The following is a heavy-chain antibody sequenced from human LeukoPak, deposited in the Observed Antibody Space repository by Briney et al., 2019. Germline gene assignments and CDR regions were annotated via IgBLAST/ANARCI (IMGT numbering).Heavy chain of an antibody. CDR3: AMGITMSY. J-gene: IGHJ4*02. CDR2: INDSGST. CDR1: GGSISSSSYY. D-gene: IGHD3-22*01. Sequence: PSETLSLTCTVSGGSISSSSYYWSWIRQPPGKGLEWIGEINDSGSTNYNPSLKSRLTISVDTAKNQFSLKLSSVTAADTAVYYCAMGITMSYWGQGTLVTVSS. V-gene: IGHV4-39*07.